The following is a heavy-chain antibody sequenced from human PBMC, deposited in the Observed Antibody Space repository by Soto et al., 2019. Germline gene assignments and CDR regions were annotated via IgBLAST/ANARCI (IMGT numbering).Heavy chain of an antibody. J-gene: IGHJ4*02. D-gene: IGHD2-21*01. V-gene: IGHV3-33*06. CDR1: GFPFSSYG. CDR2: IWYDGSNK. Sequence: PGGSLRLSCAASGFPFSSYGMHWVRQAPGKGLDWVAVIWYDGSNKDYADSVKGRFTISRDNSKNTLFLQMNNLRVDDTAVYYCAKEARVRSPAGDCFDYWAQGTLVTVSS. CDR3: AKEARVRSPAGDCFDY.